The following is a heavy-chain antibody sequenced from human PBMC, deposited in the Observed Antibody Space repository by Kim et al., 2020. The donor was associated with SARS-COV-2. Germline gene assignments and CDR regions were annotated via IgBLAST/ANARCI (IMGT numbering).Heavy chain of an antibody. D-gene: IGHD3-22*01. CDR2: IWYDGSNK. CDR3: AMGPIPTYYYDSSGYLP. J-gene: IGHJ5*02. CDR1: GFTFSSYA. Sequence: GGSLRLSCAASGFTFSSYAMHWVRQAPGKGLEWVAVIWYDGSNKYYADSVKGRFTISRDNSKNTLYLQMNSLRAEDTAVYYCAMGPIPTYYYDSSGYLPWGQGTLVTVSS. V-gene: IGHV3-33*01.